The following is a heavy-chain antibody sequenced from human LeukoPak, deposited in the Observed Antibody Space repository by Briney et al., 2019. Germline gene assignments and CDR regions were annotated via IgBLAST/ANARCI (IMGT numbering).Heavy chain of an antibody. CDR1: GGTFSSYA. CDR2: IIPIFGTA. J-gene: IGHJ5*02. V-gene: IGHV1-69*01. Sequence: ASVKVSCKASGGTFSSYAISWVRQAPGQGLEWMGGIIPIFGTANYAQKFQGRVTITADESTSTAYMELSSLRSEDTAVYYCARDNIIVATITNWFDPWAREPWSPSPQ. CDR3: ARDNIIVATITNWFDP. D-gene: IGHD5-12*01.